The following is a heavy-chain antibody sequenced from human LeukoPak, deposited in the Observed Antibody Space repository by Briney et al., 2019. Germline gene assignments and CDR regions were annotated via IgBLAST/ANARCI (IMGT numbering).Heavy chain of an antibody. J-gene: IGHJ5*02. CDR1: GFTFSSYW. CDR3: ARSHSGWYGGWFDP. V-gene: IGHV3-74*01. D-gene: IGHD6-19*01. CDR2: INSDGSST. Sequence: GGSLRLSCAASGFTFSSYWMHWVRQAPGKGLVWVSRINSDGSSTSYADSVKGRFTISRDNAKITLYLQMNSLRAEDTAVYYCARSHSGWYGGWFDPWGQGTLVTVSS.